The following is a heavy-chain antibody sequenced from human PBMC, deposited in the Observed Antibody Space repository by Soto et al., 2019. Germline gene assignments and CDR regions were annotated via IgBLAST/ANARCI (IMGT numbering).Heavy chain of an antibody. V-gene: IGHV3-30*18. Sequence: QVQLVESGGGVVQPGRSLRLSCAASGFTFSSYGMHWVRQAPGKGLEWVAVISYDGSNKYYADSVKGRFTISRDNSKNTRYLQMNSLRAEDTAVYYCAKGPHRNEDYWGQGTLVTVSS. CDR3: AKGPHRNEDY. CDR2: ISYDGSNK. D-gene: IGHD1-1*01. CDR1: GFTFSSYG. J-gene: IGHJ4*02.